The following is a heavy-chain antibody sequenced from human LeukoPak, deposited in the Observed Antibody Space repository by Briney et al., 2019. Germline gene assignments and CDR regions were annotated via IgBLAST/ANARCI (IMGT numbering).Heavy chain of an antibody. CDR3: AKVKRIDYGGNPAIFDY. CDR2: ISYDGSNK. J-gene: IGHJ4*02. V-gene: IGHV3-30*18. Sequence: GGSLRLSCAASGFTFSSYGMHWVRQAPGKGLEWVAVISYDGSNKYYADSVKGRFTISRDNSKNTLYLQMNSLRAEDTAVYYCAKVKRIDYGGNPAIFDYWGQGTLVTVSS. D-gene: IGHD4-23*01. CDR1: GFTFSSYG.